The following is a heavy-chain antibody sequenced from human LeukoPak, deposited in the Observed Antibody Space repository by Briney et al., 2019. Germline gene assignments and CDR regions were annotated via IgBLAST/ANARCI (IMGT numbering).Heavy chain of an antibody. CDR1: GFTVSSNY. D-gene: IGHD6-13*01. Sequence: PGGSLRLSCAASGFTVSSNYMSWVRQAPGKGLEWVSVIYSGGSTYYAVSVKSRFTISRDNSKTTLYLQMNSLRAEDTAVYYCARGGRADSYYYYGMDVWGQGTTVTVSS. CDR3: ARGGRADSYYYYGMDV. V-gene: IGHV3-66*01. CDR2: IYSGGST. J-gene: IGHJ6*02.